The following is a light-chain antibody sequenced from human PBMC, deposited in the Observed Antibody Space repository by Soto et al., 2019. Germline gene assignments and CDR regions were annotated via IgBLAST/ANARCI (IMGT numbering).Light chain of an antibody. CDR2: DAS. Sequence: IVLTQSPATLSLSPGERATLSCRASQSVSSYLAWYQQKPGQAPRLLIYDASNRATGIPARFSGSGSRTDFTLTISRLEPEDFAVYYCQQRSNWPPWTFGQGTKVEIK. CDR3: QQRSNWPPWT. CDR1: QSVSSY. J-gene: IGKJ1*01. V-gene: IGKV3-11*01.